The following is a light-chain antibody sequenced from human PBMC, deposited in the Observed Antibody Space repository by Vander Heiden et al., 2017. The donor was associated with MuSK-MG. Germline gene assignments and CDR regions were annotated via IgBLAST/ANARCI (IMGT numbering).Light chain of an antibody. CDR3: QQDGSSPRT. V-gene: IGKV3-20*01. CDR2: GAS. CDR1: QSISGSY. Sequence: EIVLTPSPGTLSLSPGERATLSCRASQSISGSYLAWYQQKPGQAPRLLIYGASSRATGIPDRFSGSGSGTEFTLTISRLEPEDFAVYYCQQDGSSPRTFGQGTKVEIK. J-gene: IGKJ1*01.